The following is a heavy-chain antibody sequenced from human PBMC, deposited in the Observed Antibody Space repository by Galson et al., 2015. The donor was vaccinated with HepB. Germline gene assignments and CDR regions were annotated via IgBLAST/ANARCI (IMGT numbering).Heavy chain of an antibody. CDR2: ISGSGGST. V-gene: IGHV3-23*01. D-gene: IGHD3-10*01. J-gene: IGHJ6*02. CDR3: AKIQAGGGARPLDV. Sequence: SLRLSCAASGFTFSSYAMSWVRQAPGKGLEWVSAISGSGGSTYYADSVKGRFTISRDNSKNTLYLQMNSLRAEDTAVYYCAKIQAGGGARPLDVWGQGTTVTVSS. CDR1: GFTFSSYA.